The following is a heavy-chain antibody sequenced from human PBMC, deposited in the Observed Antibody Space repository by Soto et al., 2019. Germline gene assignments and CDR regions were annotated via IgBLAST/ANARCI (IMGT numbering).Heavy chain of an antibody. CDR1: GFTFSGNV. J-gene: IGHJ5*02. Sequence: PGGSLRLSCVASGFTFSGNVMSWVRQAPGKGLEWISIISGSGGSTYYADSVKGRLTISRDNSNNTLYLQMHSLTAADTAVYYCAKNGCGGDCYSSVAGNWFDPWGQGTLVTVSS. CDR3: AKNGCGGDCYSSVAGNWFDP. CDR2: ISGSGGST. V-gene: IGHV3-23*01. D-gene: IGHD2-21*02.